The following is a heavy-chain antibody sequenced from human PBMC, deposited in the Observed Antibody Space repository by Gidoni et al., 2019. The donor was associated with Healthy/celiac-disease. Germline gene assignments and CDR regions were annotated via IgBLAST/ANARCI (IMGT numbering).Heavy chain of an antibody. CDR1: GFTFSSYA. V-gene: IGHV3-23*01. CDR2: ISGSGGST. Sequence: EVPLLESGGGLVQPGGSLILSCPASGFTFSSYAMSWVRQAPGKGLEWVSAISGSGGSTYYADAVKGRFTISRDNSKNTLYLQMNSLRAEDTAVYYCAKVGQVVHGAFDIWGQGTMVTVSS. CDR3: AKVGQVVHGAFDI. D-gene: IGHD3-22*01. J-gene: IGHJ3*02.